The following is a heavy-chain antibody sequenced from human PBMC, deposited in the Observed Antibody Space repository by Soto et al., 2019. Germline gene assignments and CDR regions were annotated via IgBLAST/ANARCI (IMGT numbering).Heavy chain of an antibody. D-gene: IGHD2-2*01. CDR1: GFTFSSYA. CDR2: ISGSGGST. CDR3: ATHHQLLFDYFQH. J-gene: IGHJ1*01. Sequence: PGGSLRLSCAASGFTFSSYAMSWVRQAPGKGLEWVSAISGSGGSTYYADSVKGRFTISRDNSKNTLYLQMNSLRAEDTAVYYCATHHQLLFDYFQHWGQGTLVTVSS. V-gene: IGHV3-23*01.